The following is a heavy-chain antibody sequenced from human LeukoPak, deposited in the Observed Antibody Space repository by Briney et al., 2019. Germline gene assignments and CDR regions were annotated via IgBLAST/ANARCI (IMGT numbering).Heavy chain of an antibody. V-gene: IGHV5-51*01. CDR2: IYPGDSTT. D-gene: IGHD3-22*01. CDR3: ARRASGDSYDSSGYYDY. Sequence: GESLKISCKASGYSFSNYWIGWVRQMPGKGLEWMGIIYPGDSTTRYSPSFQGQVTISADKSISTAYLQWSSLKASDTAMYYCARRASGDSYDSSGYYDYWGQGTLVVVSS. J-gene: IGHJ4*02. CDR1: GYSFSNYW.